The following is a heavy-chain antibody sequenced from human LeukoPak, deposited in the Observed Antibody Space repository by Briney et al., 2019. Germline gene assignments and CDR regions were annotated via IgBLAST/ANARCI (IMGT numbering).Heavy chain of an antibody. CDR1: GGSISSYY. CDR3: ASQSSSWYGAAYYYYMDV. CDR2: IYYSGST. J-gene: IGHJ6*03. D-gene: IGHD6-13*01. Sequence: SETLSLTCTVSGGSISSYYWSWIRQPPGKGQEWIGYIYYSGSTNYNPSLKSRVTISVDTSKNQFSLKLSSVSAADTAVYYCASQSSSWYGAAYYYYMDVWGKGTTVTVSS. V-gene: IGHV4-59*01.